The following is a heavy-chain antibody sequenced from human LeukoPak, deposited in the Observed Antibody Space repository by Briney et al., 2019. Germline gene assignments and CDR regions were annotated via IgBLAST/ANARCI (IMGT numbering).Heavy chain of an antibody. J-gene: IGHJ3*02. D-gene: IGHD2/OR15-2a*01. Sequence: ASVKVSCKASGYTFTSYDINWVRQATGQGLEWMGWMNPNSGGTNYAQKFQGRVTMTRDTSISTAYMELSRLRSDDTAVYYCARDPTYIDSFDIWGQGTMVTVSS. V-gene: IGHV1-2*02. CDR1: GYTFTSYD. CDR2: MNPNSGGT. CDR3: ARDPTYIDSFDI.